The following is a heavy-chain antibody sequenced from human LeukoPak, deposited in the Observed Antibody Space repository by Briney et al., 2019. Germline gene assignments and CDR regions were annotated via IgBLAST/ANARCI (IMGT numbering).Heavy chain of an antibody. CDR1: GYTFTSYA. CDR3: ARGSYCSSTSCYATAYGMDV. CDR2: INAGNGNT. V-gene: IGHV1-3*01. D-gene: IGHD2-2*01. Sequence: ASVTVSCTASGYTFTSYAMHWVRQAPGQRLEWMGWINAGNGNTKYSQKFQGRVTITRDTSASTAYMELSSLRSEDTAVYYCARGSYCSSTSCYATAYGMDVWGQGTTVTVSS. J-gene: IGHJ6*02.